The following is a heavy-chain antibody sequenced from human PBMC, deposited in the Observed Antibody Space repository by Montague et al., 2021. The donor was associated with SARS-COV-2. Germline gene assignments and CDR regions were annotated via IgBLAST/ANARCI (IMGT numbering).Heavy chain of an antibody. CDR2: IYNTGRT. V-gene: IGHV4-61*08. D-gene: IGHD2-2*01. CDR3: ATEMPAYDVFDI. J-gene: IGHJ3*02. CDR1: GGSVTSGDYY. Sequence: LSLTCTVSGGSVTSGDYYWTWIRQPPGKGLEWIGYIYNTGRTNYNPSLKSRVTISMDTSKNQFSLKVDSVSAADTAVYYCATEMPAYDVFDIWGQGTMVTVSS.